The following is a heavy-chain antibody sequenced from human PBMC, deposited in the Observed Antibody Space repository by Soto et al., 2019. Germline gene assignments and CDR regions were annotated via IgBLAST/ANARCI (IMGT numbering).Heavy chain of an antibody. J-gene: IGHJ2*01. D-gene: IGHD5-12*01. Sequence: QVQLVESGGGVVQPGRSLRLSCAASGFTFSSYAMHWVRQAPGKGLEWVAVISYDGSNKYYADSVKGRFTISRDNSKNTLYLQMNSLRAEDTAVYYCARSERWLHFDLWGRGTLVTVSS. V-gene: IGHV3-30-3*01. CDR3: ARSERWLHFDL. CDR2: ISYDGSNK. CDR1: GFTFSSYA.